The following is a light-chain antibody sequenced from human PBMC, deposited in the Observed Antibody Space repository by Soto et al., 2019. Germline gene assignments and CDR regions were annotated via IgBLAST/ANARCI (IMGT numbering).Light chain of an antibody. CDR2: DVS. V-gene: IGLV2-14*03. Sequence: QSALTQPASVSGSPGQSITISCTGTSTDVGTYNFVSWYQQNPGEVPKLMIFDVSSRPSGVSDRFSGSKSGNTASLTISGLQPEDEGDYYCRSYTSSSPHVFGSGTTVTVL. CDR3: RSYTSSSPHV. J-gene: IGLJ1*01. CDR1: STDVGTYNF.